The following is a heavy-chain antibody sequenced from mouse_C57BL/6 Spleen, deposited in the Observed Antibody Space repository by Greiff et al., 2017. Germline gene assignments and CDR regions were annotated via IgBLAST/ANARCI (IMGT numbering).Heavy chain of an antibody. J-gene: IGHJ4*01. CDR3: AREGITTVVRAMDY. V-gene: IGHV3-6*01. Sequence: EVQLQESGPGLVKPSQSLSLTCSVTGYSITSGYYWNWIRQFPGNKLEWMGYISYDGSNNYNPSLKNRISITRDTSKNQFFLKLNSVTTEDTATYYCAREGITTVVRAMDYWGQGTSVTVSS. CDR1: GYSITSGYY. D-gene: IGHD1-1*01. CDR2: ISYDGSN.